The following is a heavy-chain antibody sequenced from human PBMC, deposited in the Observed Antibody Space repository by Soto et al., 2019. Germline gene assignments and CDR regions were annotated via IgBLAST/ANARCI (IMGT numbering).Heavy chain of an antibody. CDR3: ARAPRYFDWSADYYYYYGMDV. Sequence: RASVKVSCKASGGTFSSYAISWVRQAPGQGLEWMGGIIPIFGTANYAQKFQGRVTITADESTSTAYMELSSLRSEDTAVYYCARAPRYFDWSADYYYYYGMDVWGQGTTVTVSS. D-gene: IGHD3-9*01. CDR2: IIPIFGTA. V-gene: IGHV1-69*13. CDR1: GGTFSSYA. J-gene: IGHJ6*02.